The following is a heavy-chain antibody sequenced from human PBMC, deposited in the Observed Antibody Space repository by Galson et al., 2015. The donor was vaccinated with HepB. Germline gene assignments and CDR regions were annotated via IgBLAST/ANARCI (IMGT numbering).Heavy chain of an antibody. CDR1: GFTFSSYW. Sequence: LRLSCAASGFTFSSYWMHWVRQAPGKGLVWVSRINSDGSSTSYADSVKGRFTISRDNAKNTLYLQMNSLRAEDTAVYYCARGPIHGSGSLEYFQHWGQGTLVTVSS. D-gene: IGHD3-10*01. V-gene: IGHV3-74*01. CDR2: INSDGSST. J-gene: IGHJ1*01. CDR3: ARGPIHGSGSLEYFQH.